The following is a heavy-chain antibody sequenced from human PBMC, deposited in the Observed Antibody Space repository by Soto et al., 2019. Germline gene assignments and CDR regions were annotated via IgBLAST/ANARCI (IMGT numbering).Heavy chain of an antibody. V-gene: IGHV4-34*01. CDR2: INHSGST. D-gene: IGHD5-12*01. CDR3: AKSRVATIPGSYYYYGLDV. Sequence: QVQLQQWGAGLLKPSETLSLTCAVYGESLGGYYWSWIRQTPGKGLQWIVEINHSGSTNYNPSLNSRVTISVDTPKNQFALKLTSVTAADTGVYYYAKSRVATIPGSYYYYGLDVWGQGTTVTVSS. CDR1: GESLGGYY. J-gene: IGHJ6*02.